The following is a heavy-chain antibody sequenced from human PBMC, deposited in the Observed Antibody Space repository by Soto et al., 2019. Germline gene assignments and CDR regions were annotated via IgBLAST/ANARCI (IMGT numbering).Heavy chain of an antibody. CDR3: AGRCDGTNCLGHVDY. CDR1: GGTFNNYV. V-gene: IGHV1-69*06. D-gene: IGHD2-2*01. Sequence: QVQLVQSGAEVKKPGSSVKVSCRASGGTFNNYVINWVRQAPGQGLEWMAGIIPIFGTANYAQKFQGRVTITADKSTSTAYMELNSLRSEDTAVYYCAGRCDGTNCLGHVDYWGQGPLVTVSS. J-gene: IGHJ4*02. CDR2: IIPIFGTA.